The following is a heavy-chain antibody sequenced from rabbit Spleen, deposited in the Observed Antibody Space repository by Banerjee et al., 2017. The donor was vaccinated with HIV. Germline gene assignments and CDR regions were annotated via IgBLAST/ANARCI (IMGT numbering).Heavy chain of an antibody. V-gene: IGHV1S40*01. CDR1: GFSFSNNYY. CDR2: IYPDGSGST. D-gene: IGHD2-1*01. Sequence: QSLEESGGDMVKPGAYLTLTCTASGFSFSNNYYICWVRQAPGKGPEWIGCIYPDGSGSTAYASWAKGRFTISKTSSTTVTLQMTSLTAADTATYFCARGSAAMTMVITGYYLNLWGQGTLVTVS. CDR3: ARGSAAMTMVITGYYLNL. J-gene: IGHJ4*01.